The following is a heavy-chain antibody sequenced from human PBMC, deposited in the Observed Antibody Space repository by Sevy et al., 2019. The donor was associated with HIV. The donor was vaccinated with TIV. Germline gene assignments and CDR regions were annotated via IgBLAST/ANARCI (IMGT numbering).Heavy chain of an antibody. D-gene: IGHD6-6*01. CDR1: GFTFSSYA. Sequence: GGSLRLSCAASGFTFSSYAMHWVRQAPGKGLEWVAVISYDGSNKYYADSVKGRFTNSRDNSKNTLYLQMNSLRAEDTAVYYCARDGSSSPGNPWGQGTLVTVSS. CDR3: ARDGSSSPGNP. CDR2: ISYDGSNK. V-gene: IGHV3-30*04. J-gene: IGHJ5*02.